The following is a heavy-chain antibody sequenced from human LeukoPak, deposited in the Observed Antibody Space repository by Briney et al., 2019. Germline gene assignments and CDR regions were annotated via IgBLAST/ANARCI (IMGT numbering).Heavy chain of an antibody. CDR3: ARHGGLKYGGYERRFDY. D-gene: IGHD5-12*01. Sequence: SETLSLTCTVSGGSIISSSYFWGWIRQPPGKGLEWIGSIYYSGSTYYNPSLESRVTISVDTSKNQFSLKLNSVTAADTAVYYCARHGGLKYGGYERRFDYWGQGTLVTVSS. CDR1: GGSIISSSYF. CDR2: IYYSGST. J-gene: IGHJ4*02. V-gene: IGHV4-39*01.